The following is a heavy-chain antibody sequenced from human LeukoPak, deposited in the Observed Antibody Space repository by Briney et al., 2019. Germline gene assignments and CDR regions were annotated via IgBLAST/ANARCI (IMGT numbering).Heavy chain of an antibody. J-gene: IGHJ4*02. D-gene: IGHD5-12*01. CDR3: ARGGVGGYDYFDS. CDR2: ITYSGST. V-gene: IGHV4-30-4*01. Sequence: SETLSLTCTVSGGSISSDDYYWSWIRQPPGKGLEWIGHITYSGSTDYSPSLRSRVTMSVDTSKNQFSLKLNSVTAAETAMYFCARGGVGGYDYFDSWGQGTLVAVSS. CDR1: GGSISSDDYY.